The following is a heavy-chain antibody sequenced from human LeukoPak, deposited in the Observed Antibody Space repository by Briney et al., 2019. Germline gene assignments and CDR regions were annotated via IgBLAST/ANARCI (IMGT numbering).Heavy chain of an antibody. Sequence: GGSLRLSCAASGFTFSSYRMSWVRQAPGKGLEWVSNIKQDGSEKYYVDSVKGRFTISRDSAKNSLYLQMNSLRAEDTAVYYCARVSGQVPAAVRNYYYYYGMDVWGQGTTVTVSS. CDR3: ARVSGQVPAAVRNYYYYYGMDV. J-gene: IGHJ6*02. V-gene: IGHV3-7*01. CDR1: GFTFSSYR. CDR2: IKQDGSEK. D-gene: IGHD2-2*01.